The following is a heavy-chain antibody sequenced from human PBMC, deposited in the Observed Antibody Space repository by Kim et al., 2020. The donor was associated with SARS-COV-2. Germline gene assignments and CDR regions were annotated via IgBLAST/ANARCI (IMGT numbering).Heavy chain of an antibody. J-gene: IGHJ4*02. D-gene: IGHD3-10*01. V-gene: IGHV3-30*18. Sequence: GGSLRLSCAASGFTFSRFGMHWVRQAPGKGLEWVAVISYDGSDRYYADSVKGRFTISRDNSKDTLFLQMNSLRPEDTAVYYCVKDGATGSYPLEYWGQG. CDR1: GFTFSRFG. CDR2: ISYDGSDR. CDR3: VKDGATGSYPLEY.